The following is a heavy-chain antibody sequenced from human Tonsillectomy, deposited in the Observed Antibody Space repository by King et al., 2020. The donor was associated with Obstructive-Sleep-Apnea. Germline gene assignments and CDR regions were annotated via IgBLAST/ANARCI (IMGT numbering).Heavy chain of an antibody. CDR3: ARPSIPADPRYDY. CDR2: IDPTDSYS. CDR1: GYSFTSYW. Sequence: QLVQSGAEVKKPGESLRISCQASGYSFTSYWIAWVRQVPGKGLEWVGPIDPTDSYSDHIPSFQGHVTISADKSPSTAYLQWNSLRASDTAIYFCARPSIPADPRYDYWGQGTLVTVSS. V-gene: IGHV5-10-1*01. J-gene: IGHJ4*02. D-gene: IGHD6-6*01.